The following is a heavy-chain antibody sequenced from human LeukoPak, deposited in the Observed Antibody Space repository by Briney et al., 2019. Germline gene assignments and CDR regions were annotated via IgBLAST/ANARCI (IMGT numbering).Heavy chain of an antibody. CDR3: ARDWFVD. J-gene: IGHJ4*02. V-gene: IGHV3-48*03. CDR2: INSGGTII. CDR1: GLTFSSNE. Sequence: GGSLRLSCAASGLTFSSNEMNWVRQAPGKGLEWVSYINSGGTIIYYADSVRGRFTISRDIAKNSLYLQMNSLRAEDTAVYYCARDWFVDWGQGTLVIVCS.